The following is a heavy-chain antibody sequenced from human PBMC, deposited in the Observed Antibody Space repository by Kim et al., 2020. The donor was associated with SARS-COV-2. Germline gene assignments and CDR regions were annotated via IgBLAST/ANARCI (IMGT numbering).Heavy chain of an antibody. D-gene: IGHD2-2*01. Sequence: ASVKVSCKASGYTFTGYYMHWVRQAPGQGLEWMGWINPDSGGTNHPQMFQGRVTMTRDTSMSTAYMELSSLRSDDTAVYFCAREAPVVPPASPPYFDYWGQGTLVTVSS. CDR3: AREAPVVPPASPPYFDY. CDR2: INPDSGGT. J-gene: IGHJ4*02. CDR1: GYTFTGYY. V-gene: IGHV1-2*02.